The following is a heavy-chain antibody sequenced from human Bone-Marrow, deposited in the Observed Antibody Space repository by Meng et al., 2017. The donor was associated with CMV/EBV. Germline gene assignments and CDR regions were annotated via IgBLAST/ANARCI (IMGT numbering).Heavy chain of an antibody. CDR1: GGSIKSGYYF. D-gene: IGHD3-9*01. Sequence: SETLSLTCTVYGGSIKSGYYFWSWIRQPPGKGLEWIGYIYYSGTTYYNPSLESRLSMSVDTSKNQLFLSLTSVTAADTAVYYCDRDIYYDLLTGYSIRGGLDVWGHGTTVTVSS. J-gene: IGHJ6*02. CDR2: IYYSGTT. CDR3: DRDIYYDLLTGYSIRGGLDV. V-gene: IGHV4-30-4*01.